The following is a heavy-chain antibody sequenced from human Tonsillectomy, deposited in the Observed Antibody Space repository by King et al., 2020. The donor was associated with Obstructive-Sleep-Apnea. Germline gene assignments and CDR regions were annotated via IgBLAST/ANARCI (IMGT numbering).Heavy chain of an antibody. V-gene: IGHV3-21*01. CDR2: ISSSSSYI. Sequence: VQLVESGGGLVKPGGSLRLSCAASGFTFSSYTMNWVRQAPGKGLEWVSSISSSSSYIYYADSVKGRFTISRDNAKNSLYLQMNSLRAEDTAVYYCARANVPAYYYYGMAVWGQGTTVTVSS. CDR1: GFTFSSYT. CDR3: ARANVPAYYYYGMAV. J-gene: IGHJ6*02. D-gene: IGHD1-1*01.